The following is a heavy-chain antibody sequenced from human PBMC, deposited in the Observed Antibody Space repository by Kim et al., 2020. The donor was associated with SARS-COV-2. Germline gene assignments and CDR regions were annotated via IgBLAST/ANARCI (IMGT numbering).Heavy chain of an antibody. D-gene: IGHD3-16*01. CDR3: ARGSYASGMDV. V-gene: IGHV4-30-2*01. CDR1: GGSINNVGYS. J-gene: IGHJ6*02. Sequence: SETLSLTCAVSGGSINNVGYSWSWIRQLPGMGLEWIGYIYDSGTTYYSPSLKSRVTISLDRSRTQFFLNLNSVTAADTAVYYCARGSYASGMDVWGQG. CDR2: IYDSGTT.